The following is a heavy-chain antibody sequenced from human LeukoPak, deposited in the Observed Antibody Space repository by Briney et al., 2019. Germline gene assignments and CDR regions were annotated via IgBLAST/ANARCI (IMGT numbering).Heavy chain of an antibody. CDR1: GFTFSSYW. J-gene: IGHJ4*02. CDR2: INSDGSST. V-gene: IGHV3-74*01. CDR3: ARGPGYCSGGSCIYFDY. D-gene: IGHD2-15*01. Sequence: TGGSLRLSCAASGFTFSSYWMHWVRQAPGKGLVWVSRINSDGSSTSYADSVKGRSTISRDNAKNTLYLQMNSLRAEDTAVYYCARGPGYCSGGSCIYFDYWGQGTLVTVSS.